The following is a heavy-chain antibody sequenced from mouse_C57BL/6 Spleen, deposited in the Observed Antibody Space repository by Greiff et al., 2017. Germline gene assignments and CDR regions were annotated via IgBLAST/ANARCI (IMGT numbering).Heavy chain of an antibody. V-gene: IGHV1-59*01. Sequence: QVQLQQPGAELVRPGTSVKLSCKASGYTFTSYWMHWVKQRPGQGLEWIGVIDPSDSYTNYNQKFKGKATLTVDTSSSTAYMQLSNLTSEDSAVYYCARSGYDYDVGFDYWGQGTTLTVSS. J-gene: IGHJ2*01. D-gene: IGHD2-4*01. CDR3: ARSGYDYDVGFDY. CDR2: IDPSDSYT. CDR1: GYTFTSYW.